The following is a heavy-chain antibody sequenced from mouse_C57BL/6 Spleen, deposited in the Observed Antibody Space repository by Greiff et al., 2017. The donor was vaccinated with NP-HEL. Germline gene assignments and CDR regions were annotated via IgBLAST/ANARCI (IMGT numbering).Heavy chain of an antibody. CDR2: IRYDGSN. Sequence: DVKLVESGPGLVKPSQSLSLSCSVTGYSFTSGYYWYWIRQLPGNQLEWMVYIRYDGSNNYNPSLKNRISITRDTSKNKFFLKLNSVTTEDTATEYCAREGDYDDLGFAYWGQGTLVTVSA. CDR1: GYSFTSGYY. J-gene: IGHJ3*01. V-gene: IGHV3-6*01. D-gene: IGHD2-4*01. CDR3: AREGDYDDLGFAY.